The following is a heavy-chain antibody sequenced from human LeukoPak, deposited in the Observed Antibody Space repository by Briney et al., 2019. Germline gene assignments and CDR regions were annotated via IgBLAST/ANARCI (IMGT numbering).Heavy chain of an antibody. D-gene: IGHD3-10*01. CDR1: GFTFSSYA. Sequence: GGSLRLSCAASGFTFSSYAMTWVRQAPGKGLEWVSAISGSGGTTYYADSVKGWFTISRDNSKNTLYLQMKSLRAEDTAVYYCAGPYGSGTYYRNYWGQGTLVTVSS. CDR2: ISGSGGTT. J-gene: IGHJ4*02. CDR3: AGPYGSGTYYRNY. V-gene: IGHV3-23*01.